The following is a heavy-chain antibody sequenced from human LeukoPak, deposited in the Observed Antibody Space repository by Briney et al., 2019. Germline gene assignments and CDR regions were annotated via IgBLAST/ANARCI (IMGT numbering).Heavy chain of an antibody. Sequence: GGSLRLSCTASGFTVSSNYMSWVRQAPGKGLEWVALIYSSGNTYYADSVQGRFSISRDNYENTLYFQMNSLRAEDTAVYYCAKGRGEHVEGYYYYYMDVWGQGTTVIVSS. CDR2: IYSSGNT. J-gene: IGHJ6*03. V-gene: IGHV3-53*01. CDR1: GFTVSSNY. D-gene: IGHD2-21*01. CDR3: AKGRGEHVEGYYYYYMDV.